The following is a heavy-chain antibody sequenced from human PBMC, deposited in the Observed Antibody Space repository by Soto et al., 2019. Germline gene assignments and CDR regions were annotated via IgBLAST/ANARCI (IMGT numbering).Heavy chain of an antibody. CDR3: ARGQSGYGDYVDYYYYGMDV. CDR1: GYTFTSYG. CDR2: ISAYNGNT. Sequence: ASVKVSCKASGYTFTSYGISWVRQAPGQGLEWMGWISAYNGNTNYAQKLQGRVTMTTDTSTSTAYMELRSLRSDDTAVYYCARGQSGYGDYVDYYYYGMDVWGQGTTVTVSS. D-gene: IGHD4-17*01. V-gene: IGHV1-18*01. J-gene: IGHJ6*02.